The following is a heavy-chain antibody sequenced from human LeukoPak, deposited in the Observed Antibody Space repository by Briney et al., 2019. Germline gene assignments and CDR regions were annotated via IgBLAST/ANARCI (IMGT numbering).Heavy chain of an antibody. J-gene: IGHJ3*02. CDR3: ARPYNWNDRDAFDI. V-gene: IGHV3-20*04. Sequence: GGSLGLSCVVSGFTFGDHGMSWVRQVPGKGLEWVSGISWNGGDTGYADSVKGRFTISRDNAKNSLYLQMNSLRAEDTAVYYCARPYNWNDRDAFDIWGQGTMVTVSS. D-gene: IGHD1-1*01. CDR1: GFTFGDHG. CDR2: ISWNGGDT.